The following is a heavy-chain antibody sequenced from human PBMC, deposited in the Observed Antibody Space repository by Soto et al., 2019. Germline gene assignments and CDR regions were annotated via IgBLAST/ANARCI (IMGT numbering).Heavy chain of an antibody. Sequence: EVQLLESGGVLVQPGGSLRLSCAASGFTFRSYGMSWVRQAPGKGLEWVSGISGSGGSTCYADSVKGRFTISRDNAKNMLYLQMNSLRAEDTAVYYCAKGGLYGDFDYWGQGTLVTVSS. V-gene: IGHV3-23*01. CDR1: GFTFRSYG. CDR2: ISGSGGST. D-gene: IGHD4-17*01. CDR3: AKGGLYGDFDY. J-gene: IGHJ4*02.